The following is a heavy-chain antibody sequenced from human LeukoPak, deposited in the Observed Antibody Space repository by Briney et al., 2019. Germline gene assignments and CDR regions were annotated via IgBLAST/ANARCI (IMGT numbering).Heavy chain of an antibody. D-gene: IGHD6-6*01. CDR1: EFTFTSYE. J-gene: IGHJ3*02. Sequence: QTGGSLRLSCAASEFTFTSYELNWVRQAPGKGLEWVSYISSSGNTISYADSVKGRFTISRDNAKNSLYLQVISLRAEDTAVYYCARGPSIAARYDAFNIWGQGTMVTVFS. V-gene: IGHV3-48*03. CDR2: ISSSGNTI. CDR3: ARGPSIAARYDAFNI.